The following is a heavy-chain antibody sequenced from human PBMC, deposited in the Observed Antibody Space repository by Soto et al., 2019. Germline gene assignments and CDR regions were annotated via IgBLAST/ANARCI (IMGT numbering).Heavy chain of an antibody. D-gene: IGHD2-15*01. V-gene: IGHV4-30-4*01. J-gene: IGHJ5*01. CDR2: IYKSTTT. CDR3: ARGRYCLTGRCFPNWFDS. Sequence: SETLSLTCSVSGDSISTVDYFWAWIRQPPGQALEYIGYIYKSTTTYYNPSFESRVAISLDTSKSQFSLTVTSVTAADTAVYFCARGRYCLTGRCFPNWFDSWGQGPLVTAPQ. CDR1: GDSISTVDYF.